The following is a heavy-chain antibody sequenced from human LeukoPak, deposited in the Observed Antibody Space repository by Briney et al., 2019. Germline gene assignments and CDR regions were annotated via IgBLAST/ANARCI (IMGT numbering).Heavy chain of an antibody. CDR1: GFTFSSYA. Sequence: GGSLRLSCAASGFTFSSYAMSWVRQAPGKGLEWVSAISGSGGSTYYADSVEGRFTISRDNSKNTLYLQMNSLRAEDTAVYYCAKDLSDYYDSSGYYPHFDYWGQGTLVTVSS. CDR3: AKDLSDYYDSSGYYPHFDY. V-gene: IGHV3-23*01. D-gene: IGHD3-22*01. CDR2: ISGSGGST. J-gene: IGHJ4*02.